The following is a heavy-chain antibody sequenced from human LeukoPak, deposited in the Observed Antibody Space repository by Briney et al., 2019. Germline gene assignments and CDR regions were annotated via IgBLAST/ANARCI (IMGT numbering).Heavy chain of an antibody. Sequence: PGGSLRLSCAASGFTFSSFGMHWVRQPPGKGLEWIGTIHSSGSTSYSPSLKSRLTISVDTSKNLFSLNLKSVTAADTAVYYCARRASGLPFDYWGQGTLVTVSS. J-gene: IGHJ4*02. V-gene: IGHV4-39*01. CDR3: ARRASGLPFDY. CDR1: GFTFSSFGMH. CDR2: IHSSGST. D-gene: IGHD3-10*01.